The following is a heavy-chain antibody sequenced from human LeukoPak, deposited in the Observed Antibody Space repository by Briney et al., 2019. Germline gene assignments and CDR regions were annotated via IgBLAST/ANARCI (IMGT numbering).Heavy chain of an antibody. J-gene: IGHJ3*02. D-gene: IGHD3-3*01. CDR2: IYTSGST. CDR1: GDSISSSSYY. Sequence: SETLSLTCTVSGDSISSSSYYWSWIRQPAGKGLEWIGRIYTSGSTNYNPSLKSRVTMSVDTSKNQFSLKLSSVTAADTAVYYCARGLRFLEWSDAFDIWGQGTMVTVSS. CDR3: ARGLRFLEWSDAFDI. V-gene: IGHV4-61*02.